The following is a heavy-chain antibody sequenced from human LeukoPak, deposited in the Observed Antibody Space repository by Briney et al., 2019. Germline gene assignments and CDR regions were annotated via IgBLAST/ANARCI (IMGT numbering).Heavy chain of an antibody. D-gene: IGHD4-17*01. V-gene: IGHV3-33*06. CDR3: AKGQTTVTVDY. J-gene: IGHJ4*02. Sequence: PGGSLRLSCAASGFTFSSYGMHWVRQAPGKGLEWVAVIWYDGSNKYYADSVEGRFTISRDNSKNTLYLQMNSLRAEDTAVYYCAKGQTTVTVDYWGQGTLVTVSS. CDR2: IWYDGSNK. CDR1: GFTFSSYG.